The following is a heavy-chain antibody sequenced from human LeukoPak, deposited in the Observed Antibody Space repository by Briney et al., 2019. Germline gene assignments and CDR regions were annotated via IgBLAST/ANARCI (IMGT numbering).Heavy chain of an antibody. CDR3: ARARVAPQTGSIGLFDY. J-gene: IGHJ4*02. V-gene: IGHV3-48*03. CDR1: GFTFSSYE. D-gene: IGHD3-9*01. CDR2: ISSSGSTI. Sequence: GGSLRLSCAASGFTFSSYEMNWVRQAPGKGLEWVSYISSSGSTIYYADSVKGRFTISRDNAKNSLYLQMNSLRAEDTAVYYCARARVAPQTGSIGLFDYWGQGTLVTVSS.